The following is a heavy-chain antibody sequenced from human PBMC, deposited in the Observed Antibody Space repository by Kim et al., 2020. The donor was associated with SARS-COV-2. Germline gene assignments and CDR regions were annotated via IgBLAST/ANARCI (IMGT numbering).Heavy chain of an antibody. CDR3: ARIDYGDDY. D-gene: IGHD4-17*01. Sequence: TIYADYGKGRFTISRDNSENTLYLQMTSLRAEDTAVYFGARIDYGDDYWGQGTLVTVSS. CDR2: T. V-gene: IGHV3-53*01. J-gene: IGHJ4*02.